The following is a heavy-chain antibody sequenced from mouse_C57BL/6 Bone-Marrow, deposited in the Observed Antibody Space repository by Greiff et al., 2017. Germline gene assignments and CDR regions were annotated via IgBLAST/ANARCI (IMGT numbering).Heavy chain of an antibody. D-gene: IGHD4-1*01. CDR2: INPSSGYT. CDR3: ARENNWDYCDY. CDR1: GYTFTSYT. J-gene: IGHJ2*01. V-gene: IGHV1-4*01. Sequence: VQLQQSGAELARPGASVKMSCKASGYTFTSYTMHWVKQRPGQGLEWIGYINPSSGYTKYNQKFKDKATLTADKSSSTAYMQLSSLTSEDSAVYYCARENNWDYCDYWGQGTTLTVSS.